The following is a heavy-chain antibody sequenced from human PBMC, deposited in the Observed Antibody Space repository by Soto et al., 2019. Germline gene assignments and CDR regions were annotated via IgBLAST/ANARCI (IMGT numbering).Heavy chain of an antibody. CDR3: VRDQQWLLPLPLNFDH. Sequence: ASVKVSCKASGFTFSDYGFSWVRQAPGRGLEWMGWISASNGETNYTQRSEGRVAMTTDAATTTAYMELRSLTIDDTAVYYCVRDQQWLLPLPLNFDHWRQGTVVTVSS. D-gene: IGHD6-19*01. CDR1: GFTFSDYG. V-gene: IGHV1-18*01. J-gene: IGHJ4*02. CDR2: ISASNGET.